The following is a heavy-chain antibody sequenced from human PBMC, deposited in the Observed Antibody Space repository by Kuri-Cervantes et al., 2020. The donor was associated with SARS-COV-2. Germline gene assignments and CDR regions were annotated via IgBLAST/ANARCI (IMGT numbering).Heavy chain of an antibody. J-gene: IGHJ4*01. V-gene: IGHV4-34*01. Sequence: GSLRLSCALYGGSFSGYYWSWIRQPPGTGLEWIGEINHSGSTNYNPSLKSRVTISVDTSKNQFSLKLSSVTAADTAVYYCARGHYGSGSYYSAPFDYWGHGTRVTVSS. CDR1: GGSFSGYY. D-gene: IGHD3-10*01. CDR2: INHSGST. CDR3: ARGHYGSGSYYSAPFDY.